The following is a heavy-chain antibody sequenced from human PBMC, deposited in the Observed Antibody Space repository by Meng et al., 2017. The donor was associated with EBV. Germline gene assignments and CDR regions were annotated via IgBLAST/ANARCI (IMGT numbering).Heavy chain of an antibody. Sequence: QDQGVGLGGGGKKPGAAMKVACKASGYTFTGYYMHWVRQAPGKGLEWKGRINPNSGGTNYAQKFQGRVTMTRDTSISTAYMELSRLRSDDTAVYYCARVGIAVAGTGDYWGQGTLVTVSS. CDR3: ARVGIAVAGTGDY. CDR1: GYTFTGYY. CDR2: INPNSGGT. D-gene: IGHD6-19*01. V-gene: IGHV1-2*06. J-gene: IGHJ4*02.